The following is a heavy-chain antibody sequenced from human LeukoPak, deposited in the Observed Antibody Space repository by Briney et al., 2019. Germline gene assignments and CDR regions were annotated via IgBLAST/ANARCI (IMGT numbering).Heavy chain of an antibody. D-gene: IGHD5-24*01. CDR1: GYTFTTYG. J-gene: IGHJ4*02. V-gene: IGHV1-18*01. CDR2: ISGHKGNT. Sequence: ASVKVSCKTSGYTFTTYGISWVRQAPGQGLEWMGWISGHKGNTIYAQKLRGRVTMTTDTSTTTAYMDLRSLRPDDTAVYYRARDHVPRGDGYNYYEYWGQGTLVTVSS. CDR3: ARDHVPRGDGYNYYEY.